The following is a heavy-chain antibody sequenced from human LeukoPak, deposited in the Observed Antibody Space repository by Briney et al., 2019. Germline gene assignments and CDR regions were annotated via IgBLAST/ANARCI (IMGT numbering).Heavy chain of an antibody. V-gene: IGHV3-20*04. CDR1: GFTFDDYG. Sequence: GGSLRLSCAASGFTFDDYGMSWVRQAPGKGLEWVSGINWNGGSTGYADSVKGRFTISRDDAKNSLYLQMNSLRAEDTALYYCARGLRGYDYGDYWGQGTLVTVSS. D-gene: IGHD2-15*01. CDR3: ARGLRGYDYGDY. CDR2: INWNGGST. J-gene: IGHJ4*02.